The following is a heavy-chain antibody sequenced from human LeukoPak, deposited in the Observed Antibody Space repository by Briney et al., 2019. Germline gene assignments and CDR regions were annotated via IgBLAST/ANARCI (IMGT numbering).Heavy chain of an antibody. CDR2: INPNSGGT. J-gene: IGHJ4*02. Sequence: ASVRVSCKASGYTFTGYYMHWVRQAPGQGLEWMGWINPNSGGTSYAQKFQGRVTMTRDTSISTAYMELSRLRSDDTAVYYCARGAGTGWFDYWGQGTLVTGSS. CDR3: ARGAGTGWFDY. D-gene: IGHD6-13*01. CDR1: GYTFTGYY. V-gene: IGHV1-2*02.